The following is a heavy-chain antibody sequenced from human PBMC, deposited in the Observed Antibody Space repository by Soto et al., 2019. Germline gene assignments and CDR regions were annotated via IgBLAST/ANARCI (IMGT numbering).Heavy chain of an antibody. V-gene: IGHV4-30-4*01. CDR3: ARVSPPGDVLVPAAARP. D-gene: IGHD2-2*01. CDR1: GGSISSGDYY. Sequence: SETLSLTCTVSGGSISSGDYYWSWIRQPPGKGLEWIGYIYYSGSTYYNPSLKSRVTISVDTSKNQFSLRLSSVTAADTAVYYCARVSPPGDVLVPAAARPWGQGTLVTVSS. CDR2: IYYSGST. J-gene: IGHJ5*02.